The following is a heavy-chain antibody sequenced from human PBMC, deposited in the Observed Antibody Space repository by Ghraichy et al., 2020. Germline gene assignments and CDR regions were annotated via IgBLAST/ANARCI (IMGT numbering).Heavy chain of an antibody. V-gene: IGHV3-66*01. CDR1: GFSVSTYY. D-gene: IGHD6-25*01. CDR3: AREAAATPILEY. CDR2: IYRGGST. Sequence: GGSLRLSCAASGFSVSTYYMNWVRQAPGKGLEYVSVIYRGGSTYYADSVKGRFTITRDNSKNTLYLQMNSLRVEDTAVYYCAREAAATPILEYWGQGTLVTVSS. J-gene: IGHJ4*02.